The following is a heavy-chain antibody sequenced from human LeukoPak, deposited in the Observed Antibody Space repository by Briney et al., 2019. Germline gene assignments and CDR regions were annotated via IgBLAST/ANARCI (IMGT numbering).Heavy chain of an antibody. D-gene: IGHD1-26*01. J-gene: IGHJ3*02. CDR1: GYTFTGYY. Sequence: ASVKVSCKASGYTFTGYYMHWVRQAPGQGLEWMGWINPNSGGTNYAQKFQGRVTMTRDMSTSTVYMELSSLRSEDTAVYYCARGRGYSGSAFDIWGQGTMVTVSS. CDR2: INPNSGGT. V-gene: IGHV1-2*02. CDR3: ARGRGYSGSAFDI.